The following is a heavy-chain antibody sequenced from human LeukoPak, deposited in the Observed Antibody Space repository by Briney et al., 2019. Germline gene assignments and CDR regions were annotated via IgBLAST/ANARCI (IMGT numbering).Heavy chain of an antibody. V-gene: IGHV4-34*01. Sequence: PSETLSLTCAVYGGSFSGYYWSWIRQPPGKGLEWIGEINHSGSTNYNPSLKSRVTISVDTSKNQFSLKLSSVTAADTAVYYCASGRSDYYYGMDVWGQGTTVTVSS. CDR3: ASGRSDYYYGMDV. J-gene: IGHJ6*02. CDR1: GGSFSGYY. CDR2: INHSGST.